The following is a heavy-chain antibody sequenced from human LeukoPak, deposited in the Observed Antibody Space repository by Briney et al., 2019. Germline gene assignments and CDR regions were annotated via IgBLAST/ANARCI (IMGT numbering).Heavy chain of an antibody. J-gene: IGHJ5*02. CDR1: GGSISSYY. D-gene: IGHD3-3*01. CDR2: IYYSGST. Sequence: PSETLSLTCTVSGGSISSYYWSWIRQPPGKGLEWIGYIYYSGSTNYNPSLKSRVTKSVDTSKNQFSLKLSSVTAADTAVYYCARHTTYYDFWSGSSYPLNWFDPWGQGTLVTVSS. V-gene: IGHV4-59*08. CDR3: ARHTTYYDFWSGSSYPLNWFDP.